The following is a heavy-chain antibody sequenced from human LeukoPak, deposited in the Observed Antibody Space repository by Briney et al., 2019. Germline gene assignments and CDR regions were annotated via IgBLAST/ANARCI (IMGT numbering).Heavy chain of an antibody. J-gene: IGHJ4*02. CDR3: TTYSSSWYV. V-gene: IGHV4-59*05. CDR2: IYHSGST. Sequence: TSETLSLTCTVSGGSITIYYWSWIRQPPGKGLEWIGSIYHSGSTYYNPSLKSRVTISVDTSKNQFSLKLSSVTAADTAVYYCTTYSSSWYVWGQGTLVTVSS. CDR1: GGSITIYY. D-gene: IGHD6-13*01.